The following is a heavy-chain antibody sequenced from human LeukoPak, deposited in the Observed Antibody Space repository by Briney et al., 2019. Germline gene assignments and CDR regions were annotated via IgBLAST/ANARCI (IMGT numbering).Heavy chain of an antibody. D-gene: IGHD1-26*01. J-gene: IGHJ4*02. CDR3: ARGIRGGSYPYSVDY. Sequence: SETLSLTCTVSGGSISSYYWSWIRQPPGKGLEWIGYIYYSGSTNYNPSLKSRVTISVDTSKNQFSLKLSSVTAADTAVYYCARGIRGGSYPYSVDYWGQGTLVTVSS. V-gene: IGHV4-59*01. CDR2: IYYSGST. CDR1: GGSISSYY.